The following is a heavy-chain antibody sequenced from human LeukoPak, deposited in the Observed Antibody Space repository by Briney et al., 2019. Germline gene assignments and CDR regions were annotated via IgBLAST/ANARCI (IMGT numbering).Heavy chain of an antibody. CDR3: ASQRWYFFDY. D-gene: IGHD4-23*01. Sequence: GDSLRLSCAASGFTFTKYWMTWVRQAPGKGLEWVGNIKQDGSDKNYMDSVKGRFTISRDNAKNSLYLQMNSLRAEDTAVYYCASQRWYFFDYWGQGTLVTVSS. J-gene: IGHJ4*02. CDR1: GFTFTKYW. CDR2: IKQDGSDK. V-gene: IGHV3-7*01.